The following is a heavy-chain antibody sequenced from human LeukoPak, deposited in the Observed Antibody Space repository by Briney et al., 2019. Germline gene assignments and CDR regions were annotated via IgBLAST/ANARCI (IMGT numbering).Heavy chain of an antibody. J-gene: IGHJ4*02. CDR2: ISSNSGDT. Sequence: GGSLRLSCAASGFTFSSCAMSWVRQAPGKGLEWVSTISSNSGDTYYADSVKGRFTISRDNSKNTLYLQMNSLRAEDTAKFYCAKGSFSGPYYYFDYWGQGTLVTVSS. CDR1: GFTFSSCA. D-gene: IGHD1-26*01. V-gene: IGHV3-23*01. CDR3: AKGSFSGPYYYFDY.